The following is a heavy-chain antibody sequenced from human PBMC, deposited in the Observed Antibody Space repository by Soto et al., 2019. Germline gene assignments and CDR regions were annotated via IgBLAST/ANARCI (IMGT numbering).Heavy chain of an antibody. CDR2: INHSGST. V-gene: IGHV4-34*01. D-gene: IGHD3-3*01. J-gene: IGHJ6*02. CDR3: ARDFWSGAYYYYYGMDV. Sequence: PSETLSLTCAVYGGSFSGYYWSWIRQPPGKGLEWIGEINHSGSTNYNPSLKSRVTISVDTSKNQFSLKLSSVTAADTAVYYCARDFWSGAYYYYYGMDVWGQGTTVTVSS. CDR1: GGSFSGYY.